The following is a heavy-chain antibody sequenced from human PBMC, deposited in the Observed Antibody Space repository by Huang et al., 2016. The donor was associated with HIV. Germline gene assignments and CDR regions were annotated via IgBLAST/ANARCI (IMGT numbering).Heavy chain of an antibody. CDR2: IYYSGST. Sequence: QVQLQESGPGLVKPSESLSLTCSVPGDSISSYYWSWIRQPPGKGLEWIGYIYYSGSTNYNPSLKSRLTISMDTSKNQFSLKMSSVTAADTAIYFCARRGVATNYFDHWGRGALVIVSS. CDR1: GDSISSYY. CDR3: ARRGVATNYFDH. J-gene: IGHJ4*02. V-gene: IGHV4-59*01. D-gene: IGHD3-10*01.